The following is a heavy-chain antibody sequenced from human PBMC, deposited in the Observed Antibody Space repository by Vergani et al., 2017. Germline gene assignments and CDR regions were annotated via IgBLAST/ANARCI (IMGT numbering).Heavy chain of an antibody. Sequence: EVQLVESGGGLVQPGGSLRLSCAASGFTVSSNYMSWVRQAPGKGLEWVSVIYSGGSTYYADSVKGRFTISRHNSKNTLYLQMNSLRAEDTAVYYCARGNYGGKWDAFDIWGQGTMVTVSS. V-gene: IGHV3-53*04. CDR2: IYSGGST. CDR1: GFTVSSNY. J-gene: IGHJ3*02. D-gene: IGHD4-23*01. CDR3: ARGNYGGKWDAFDI.